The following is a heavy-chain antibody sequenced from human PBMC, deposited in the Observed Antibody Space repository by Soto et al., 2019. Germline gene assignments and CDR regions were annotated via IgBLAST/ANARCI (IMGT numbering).Heavy chain of an antibody. CDR3: ARYKDRYSGYDGFYY. J-gene: IGHJ4*02. D-gene: IGHD5-12*01. Sequence: GASVKVSCKASGGTFSSYAISWVRQAPGQGLEWMGGIIPIFGTANYAQKFQGRVTITADESTSTAYMELSSLRSEDTAVYYCARYKDRYSGYDGFYYWGQGTLVTVSS. CDR2: IIPIFGTA. V-gene: IGHV1-69*13. CDR1: GGTFSSYA.